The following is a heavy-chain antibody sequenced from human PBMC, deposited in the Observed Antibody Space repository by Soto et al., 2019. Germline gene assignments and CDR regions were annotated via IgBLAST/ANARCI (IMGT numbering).Heavy chain of an antibody. J-gene: IGHJ3*02. V-gene: IGHV3-23*01. Sequence: GGSLRLSCAASGFTFSSYAMSWFRQAPGKGLEWVSAISGSGGSTYYADSVKGRFTISRDNSKNTLYLQMNSLRAEDTAVYCWAKDGGSEPIDAFDSWGQGTMVTVAS. D-gene: IGHD3-16*01. CDR2: ISGSGGST. CDR3: AKDGGSEPIDAFDS. CDR1: GFTFSSYA.